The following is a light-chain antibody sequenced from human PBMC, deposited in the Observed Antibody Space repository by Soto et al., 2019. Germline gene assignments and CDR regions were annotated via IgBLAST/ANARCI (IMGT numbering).Light chain of an antibody. V-gene: IGLV1-40*01. CDR3: QSYDTSLNDYV. CDR2: DNI. J-gene: IGLJ1*01. Sequence: QSVLTQPPSVSGAPGQRVTISCTGSSSNIGAGYDVHWYQQLPGTAPKLLIYDNINRPSGVPDRFSGSKSGTSASLAITGFQAEDEADYYCQSYDTSLNDYVFGTGTKVTVL. CDR1: SSNIGAGYD.